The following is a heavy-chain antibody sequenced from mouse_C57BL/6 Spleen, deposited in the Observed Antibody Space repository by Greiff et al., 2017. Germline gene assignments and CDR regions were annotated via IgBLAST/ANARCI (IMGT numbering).Heavy chain of an antibody. J-gene: IGHJ3*01. CDR2: ISSGGDYI. CDR3: TRDRLGGFAY. Sequence: EVQRVESGEGLVKPGGSLKLSCAASGFTFSSYAMSWVRQTPEKRLEWVAYISSGGDYIYYADTVKGRFPISRDNARNTLYLQMSSLKSEDTAMYYCTRDRLGGFAYWGQGTLVTVSA. D-gene: IGHD4-1*01. CDR1: GFTFSSYA. V-gene: IGHV5-9-1*02.